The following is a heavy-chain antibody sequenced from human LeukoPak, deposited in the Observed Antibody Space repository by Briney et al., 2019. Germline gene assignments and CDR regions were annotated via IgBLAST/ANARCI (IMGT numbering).Heavy chain of an antibody. CDR2: IKRDGSEK. D-gene: IGHD5-24*01. CDR1: GFTFSSYW. Sequence: GGSLRLSCAASGFTFSSYWMSWVRQAPGKGLEWVANIKRDGSEKYYVDSVKGRFAISRDNAKNSLYLQMDSLRAEDTAVYYCARDRRDGYNTPPKYWGQGTLVTVSS. CDR3: ARDRRDGYNTPPKY. J-gene: IGHJ4*02. V-gene: IGHV3-7*01.